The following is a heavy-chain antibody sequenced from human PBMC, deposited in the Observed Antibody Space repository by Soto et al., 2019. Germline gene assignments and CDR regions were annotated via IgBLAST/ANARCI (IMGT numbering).Heavy chain of an antibody. CDR1: GFSFATYG. Sequence: GGSLRLSCAASGFSFATYGMHWVRQAPGKGLEWVAVTSFDGSYKSYADSVKGRFTISRDNSKNTLYVQMNSLRPEDTAVYYCAKDSGYYYYGMDVWGQGTTVTVSS. J-gene: IGHJ6*02. V-gene: IGHV3-30*18. CDR2: TSFDGSYK. CDR3: AKDSGYYYYGMDV.